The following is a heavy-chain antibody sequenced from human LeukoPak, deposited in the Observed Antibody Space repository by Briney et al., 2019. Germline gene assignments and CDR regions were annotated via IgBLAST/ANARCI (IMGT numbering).Heavy chain of an antibody. CDR1: GGSISSSSYY. CDR2: IDYSGST. CDR3: ARRGYCSSTSCYEYWFDP. D-gene: IGHD2-2*01. Sequence: SETLSLTCTVSGGSISSSSYYWGWIRQPPGKGLGWIGIIDYSGSTYYNPSLKSRLTISVDTSKNQFSLKLSSVAATDTAVYYCARRGYCSSTSCYEYWFDPWGQGTLVTVSS. V-gene: IGHV4-39*01. J-gene: IGHJ5*02.